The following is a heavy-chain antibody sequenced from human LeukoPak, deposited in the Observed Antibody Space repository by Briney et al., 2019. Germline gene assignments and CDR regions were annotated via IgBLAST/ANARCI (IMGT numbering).Heavy chain of an antibody. Sequence: PGGSLRLSCAASGFTFSSYWMSWLRQAPGKGLEWVANIKQDGSEKYYVDSVKGRFTISRDNAKNSLYLQMNSLRAEDTAVYYCGRDREFGQADVWGKGTTVTVSS. CDR1: GFTFSSYW. J-gene: IGHJ6*04. CDR2: IKQDGSEK. CDR3: GRDREFGQADV. D-gene: IGHD3-10*01. V-gene: IGHV3-7*01.